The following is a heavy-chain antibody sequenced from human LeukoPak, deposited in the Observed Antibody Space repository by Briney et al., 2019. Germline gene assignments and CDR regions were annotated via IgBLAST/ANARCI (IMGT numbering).Heavy chain of an antibody. J-gene: IGHJ3*02. V-gene: IGHV4-31*03. D-gene: IGHD5-12*01. CDR3: ARDGSGGYSGYDWSAFDI. CDR1: GYSITSGYY. Sequence: SETLSLTCTVSGYSITSGYYWSWIRQHPGKGLEWIGYIYYSGSTYYNPSLKSRVTISVDTSKNQFSLKLSSVTAADTAVYYCARDGSGGYSGYDWSAFDIWGQGTMVTVSS. CDR2: IYYSGST.